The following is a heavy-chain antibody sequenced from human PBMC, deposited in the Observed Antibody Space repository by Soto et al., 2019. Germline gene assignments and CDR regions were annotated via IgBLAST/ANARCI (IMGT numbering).Heavy chain of an antibody. CDR1: GGTFSTSA. V-gene: IGHV1-69*13. D-gene: IGHD4-4*01. J-gene: IGHJ6*02. CDR2: IMPIFRTP. Sequence: QVQLEQSGAEVKKPGSSVKVSCKASGGTFSTSAISWVRQAPGQGLEWMGGIMPIFRTPDYAQKFQGRVTITADESTSTAYMELSGLRSDDTAVYYCARDKDRQQLGGNYDDMLDVWCQGTTVTVSS. CDR3: ARDKDRQQLGGNYDDMLDV.